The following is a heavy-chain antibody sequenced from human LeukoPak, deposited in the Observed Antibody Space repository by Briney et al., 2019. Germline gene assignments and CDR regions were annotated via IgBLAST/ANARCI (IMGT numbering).Heavy chain of an antibody. CDR2: IYYSGST. Sequence: SETLSLTCTVSGGSISSYYWSWIRQPPGKGLEWIGYIYYSGSTSYNPSLKSRVTISVDTSKNQFSLKLSSVTAADTAVYYCARDASSGGWYSKYWGQGTLVTVSS. V-gene: IGHV4-59*12. J-gene: IGHJ4*02. D-gene: IGHD6-19*01. CDR3: ARDASSGGWYSKY. CDR1: GGSISSYY.